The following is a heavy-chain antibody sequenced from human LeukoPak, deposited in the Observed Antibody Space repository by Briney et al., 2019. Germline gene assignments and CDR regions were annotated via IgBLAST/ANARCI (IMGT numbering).Heavy chain of an antibody. J-gene: IGHJ4*02. CDR3: ARGYCSGRSCYMWYSDY. V-gene: IGHV3-53*01. Sequence: HTGGSLRLPCAASGFAVSNNYMTWVRQAPGKGLEWVSVIYKDGSTYYADSVKGRFTISRDNSKNTVYLQMNSLRAEDTAVYYCARGYCSGRSCYMWYSDYWGQGTLVTVSS. CDR2: IYKDGST. D-gene: IGHD2-15*01. CDR1: GFAVSNNY.